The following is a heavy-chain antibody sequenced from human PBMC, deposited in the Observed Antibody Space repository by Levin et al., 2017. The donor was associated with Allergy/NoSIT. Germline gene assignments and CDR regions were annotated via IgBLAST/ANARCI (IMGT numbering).Heavy chain of an antibody. Sequence: GGSLRLSCAASGFTFSSYGMQWVRQAPGKGLEWVAVIWYDGSNKYYVDSVKGRFTISRDNSKNTLYLQMNSLRAEDTAVYYCARSAYGDVFRAFDIWGQGTMVTVSS. D-gene: IGHD4-17*01. J-gene: IGHJ3*02. CDR1: GFTFSSYG. CDR2: IWYDGSNK. CDR3: ARSAYGDVFRAFDI. V-gene: IGHV3-33*01.